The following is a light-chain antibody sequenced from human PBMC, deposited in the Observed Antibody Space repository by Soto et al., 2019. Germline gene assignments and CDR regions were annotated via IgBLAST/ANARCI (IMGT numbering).Light chain of an antibody. CDR2: KAS. J-gene: IGKJ5*01. Sequence: DIQMTQSPSSLSPSAVDRLAIPFRASQSINRYLNWYQQKPGKAPKLLIYKASTLKSGVPSRFSGSGSGTEFTLTLSSLQPEDFATYYCQQLNSYPLTFGQGTRLEIK. CDR1: QSINRY. V-gene: IGKV1-9*01. CDR3: QQLNSYPLT.